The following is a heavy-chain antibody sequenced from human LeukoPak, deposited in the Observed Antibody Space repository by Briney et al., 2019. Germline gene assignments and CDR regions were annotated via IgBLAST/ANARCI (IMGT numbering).Heavy chain of an antibody. CDR1: GYTFTSYY. V-gene: IGHV1-46*01. CDR2: INPSGGST. J-gene: IGHJ4*02. D-gene: IGHD3-22*01. Sequence: ASVKVSCKASGYTFTSYYMHWVRQAPGRGLEWMGIINPSGGSTSYAQKFQGRVTMTRDMSTSTVYMELSSLRSEDTAVYYCARATSSGYYGYWGQGTLVTVSS. CDR3: ARATSSGYYGY.